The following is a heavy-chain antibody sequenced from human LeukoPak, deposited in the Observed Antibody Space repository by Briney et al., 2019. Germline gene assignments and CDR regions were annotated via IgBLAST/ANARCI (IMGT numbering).Heavy chain of an antibody. CDR1: GYTFINHG. CDR2: ISAYNGNT. CDR3: ARDRGIAASPYDAFDI. Sequence: ASVKVSCKASGYTFINHGITWVRQAPGQGLEWMGWISAYNGNTNYAQKLQGRVTMTTDTSTSTAYMELRSLRSDDTAVYYCARDRGIAASPYDAFDIWGQGTMVTVSS. V-gene: IGHV1-18*01. D-gene: IGHD6-13*01. J-gene: IGHJ3*02.